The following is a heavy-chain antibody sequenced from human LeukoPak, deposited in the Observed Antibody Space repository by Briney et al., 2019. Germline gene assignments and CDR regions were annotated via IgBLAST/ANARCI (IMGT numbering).Heavy chain of an antibody. V-gene: IGHV4-4*07. J-gene: IGHJ3*02. Sequence: PSETLSLTCTVSGGSISSYYWSWIRQPAGKGLEWIGRIYTSGSTNYNPSLKSRVTMSVDTSKNQFSLKLSSVTAADTAVYYCARERGLPYYYDSRHNTGSAFDIWGQGTMVTVSS. D-gene: IGHD3-22*01. CDR2: IYTSGST. CDR3: ARERGLPYYYDSRHNTGSAFDI. CDR1: GGSISSYY.